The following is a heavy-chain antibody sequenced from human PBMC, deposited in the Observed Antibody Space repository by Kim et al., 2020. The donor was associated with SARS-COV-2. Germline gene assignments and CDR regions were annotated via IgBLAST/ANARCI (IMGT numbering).Heavy chain of an antibody. J-gene: IGHJ6*02. CDR1: GYTFTSYG. D-gene: IGHD2-21*01. V-gene: IGHV1-18*01. CDR3: ARERGAPYSYYGMDV. Sequence: ASVKVSCKASGYTFTSYGISWVRQAPGQGLEWMGWISAYNGNTNYAQKLQGRVTMTTDTSTSTAYMELRSLRSDDTAVYYCARERGAPYSYYGMDVWGQGTAVTVSS. CDR2: ISAYNGNT.